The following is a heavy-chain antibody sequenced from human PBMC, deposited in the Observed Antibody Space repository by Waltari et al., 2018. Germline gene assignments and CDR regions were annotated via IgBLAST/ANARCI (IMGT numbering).Heavy chain of an antibody. V-gene: IGHV4-38-2*01. CDR3: AREGDAFDI. Sequence: QVQLQESGPGLVKPSETLSLTCAVSGYSISSGYYWGWIRQPPGKGLEWIGSIYHSGSTYYNPSLKSRVTISVDTSKNQFSLRLSSVTAADTAVYYCAREGDAFDIWGQGTMVTVSS. CDR2: IYHSGST. CDR1: GYSISSGYY. J-gene: IGHJ3*02.